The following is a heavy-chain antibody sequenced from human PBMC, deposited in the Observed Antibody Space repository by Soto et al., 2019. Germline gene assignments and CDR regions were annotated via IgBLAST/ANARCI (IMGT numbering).Heavy chain of an antibody. Sequence: ASVKVSCKASGYRFIDYFMHWVRRAPGQGLEWMGWINPKSGGTKIAQKFQGRTTMTRDTSINTVFMELSRLTSDDTAVYFCAREYNWNYQGWCVCWGLGTRVTVSS. J-gene: IGHJ4*02. CDR1: GYRFIDYF. V-gene: IGHV1-2*02. CDR2: INPKSGGT. CDR3: AREYNWNYQGWCVC. D-gene: IGHD1-7*01.